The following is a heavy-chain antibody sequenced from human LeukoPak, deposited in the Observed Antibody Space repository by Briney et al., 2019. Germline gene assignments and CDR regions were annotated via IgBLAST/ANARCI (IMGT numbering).Heavy chain of an antibody. CDR2: ISGSGGST. V-gene: IGHV3-23*01. CDR3: AKSAMIVVVIYYFDY. D-gene: IGHD3-22*01. J-gene: IGHJ4*02. Sequence: GGSLRLSCAASGFTFSSYAMSWVRQAPGKGLEWVSAISGSGGSTYYADSVKGRFTISRDNSKNMLYLQMNSLRAEDTAVYYCAKSAMIVVVIYYFDYWGQGTLVTVSS. CDR1: GFTFSSYA.